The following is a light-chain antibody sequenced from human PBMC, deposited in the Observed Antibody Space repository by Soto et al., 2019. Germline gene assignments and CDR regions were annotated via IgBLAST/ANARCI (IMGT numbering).Light chain of an antibody. Sequence: QSALIQPRSVSGSPGQSVTISCTGTSSDVGVYKYVSWYRQHPGKAPKLMIYDVITRPSGVPDRFSGSKSGNTASLTISGLQADDEADYYCCSYAGDYTFVFGSGTKLTVL. CDR1: SSDVGVYKY. CDR2: DVI. V-gene: IGLV2-11*01. J-gene: IGLJ1*01. CDR3: CSYAGDYTFV.